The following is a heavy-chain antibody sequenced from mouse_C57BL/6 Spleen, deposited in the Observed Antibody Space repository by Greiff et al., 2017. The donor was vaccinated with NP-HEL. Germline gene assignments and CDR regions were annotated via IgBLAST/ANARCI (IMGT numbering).Heavy chain of an antibody. Sequence: VQLQQSGAELVKPGASVKISCKASGYAFSSYWMNWVKQRPGKGLEWIGQIYPRDGDTNYNGKFKGKATLTADKSSSTAYMQLSSLTSEDSAVYFCARQDYGNYCWFAYWGQGTLVTVSA. J-gene: IGHJ3*01. V-gene: IGHV1-80*01. D-gene: IGHD2-1*01. CDR1: GYAFSSYW. CDR3: ARQDYGNYCWFAY. CDR2: IYPRDGDT.